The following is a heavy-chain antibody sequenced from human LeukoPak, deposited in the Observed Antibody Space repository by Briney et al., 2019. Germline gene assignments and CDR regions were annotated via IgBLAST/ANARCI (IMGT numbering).Heavy chain of an antibody. CDR2: INQSGST. V-gene: IGHV4-34*01. Sequence: SETLSLTCGVYGESFSGDYWSWIRQPPGKGLEWIGEINQSGSTNYIPSLKSRVTISVDTSKNQFSLKLISVTAADTAVYYCARGRWLQYETWGQGNLVTVSS. CDR3: ARGRWLQYET. CDR1: GESFSGDY. D-gene: IGHD5-24*01. J-gene: IGHJ5*02.